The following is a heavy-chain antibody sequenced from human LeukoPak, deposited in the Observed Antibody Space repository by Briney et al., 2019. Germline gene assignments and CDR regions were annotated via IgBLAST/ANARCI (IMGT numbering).Heavy chain of an antibody. D-gene: IGHD6-13*01. CDR3: ARDRFSNPGIAAAGTSYVDY. CDR1: GYTFTGYY. V-gene: IGHV1-2*02. CDR2: INPNSGGT. J-gene: IGHJ4*02. Sequence: ASVKVSCKASGYTFTGYYMHWVRQAPGQGLEWMGWINPNSGGTNYAQKFQGRVTMTRDTSISTAYMELSRLRSDDTAVYYCARDRFSNPGIAAAGTSYVDYWGQGTLVTVSS.